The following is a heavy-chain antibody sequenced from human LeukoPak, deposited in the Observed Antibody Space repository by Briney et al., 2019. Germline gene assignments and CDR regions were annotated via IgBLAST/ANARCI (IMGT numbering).Heavy chain of an antibody. D-gene: IGHD3-22*01. CDR2: IIPTFGTA. CDR1: GGTFSSYA. V-gene: IGHV1-69*01. Sequence: SVKVSCKASGGTFSSYAISWVRQAPGQGLEWMGGIIPTFGTANYAQKFQGRVTITADESTSTAYMELSSLRSEDTAVYYCARESPYYDSSGYYSGHFDYWGQGTLVTVSS. CDR3: ARESPYYDSSGYYSGHFDY. J-gene: IGHJ4*02.